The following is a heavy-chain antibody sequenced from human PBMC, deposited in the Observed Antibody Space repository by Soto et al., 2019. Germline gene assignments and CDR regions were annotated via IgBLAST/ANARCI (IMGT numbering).Heavy chain of an antibody. CDR2: FYPGDSTS. CDR1: GYSFTSYW. CDR3: ARIIGYCRNNDCSWTFDI. V-gene: IGHV5-51*01. J-gene: IGHJ3*02. Sequence: GESLKISCKGSGYSFTSYWIAWVRQKPGKGLEWMGTFYPGDSTSTYSPSFQGQVTISVAKSISTAYLHLSSLKASDTAMYYCARIIGYCRNNDCSWTFDIWGQGTTVTVSS. D-gene: IGHD2-2*03.